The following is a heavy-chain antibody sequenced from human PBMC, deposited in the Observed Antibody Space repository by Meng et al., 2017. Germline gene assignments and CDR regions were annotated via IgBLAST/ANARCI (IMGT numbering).Heavy chain of an antibody. J-gene: IGHJ4*02. Sequence: GSLRLSCTVSGGSISSSSYYWGWIRQPPGKGLEWIGSIYYSGSTYYNPSLKSRVTISVDTSKNQFSLKLSSVTAADTAVYYCARYRSGWLIDYWGQGT. V-gene: IGHV4-39*07. CDR2: IYYSGST. D-gene: IGHD6-19*01. CDR3: ARYRSGWLIDY. CDR1: GGSISSSSYY.